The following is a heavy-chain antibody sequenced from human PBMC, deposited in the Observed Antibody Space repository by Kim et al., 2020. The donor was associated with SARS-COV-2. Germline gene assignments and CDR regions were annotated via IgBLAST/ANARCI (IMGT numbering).Heavy chain of an antibody. D-gene: IGHD3-10*01. CDR2: ISGSGGST. CDR3: AKEKGDYGSGWTYAYYYYYGMDV. V-gene: IGHV3-23*01. CDR1: GFTFSSYA. Sequence: GGSLRLSCAASGFTFSSYAMSWVRQAPGKGLEWVSAISGSGGSTYYADSVKGRFTISRDNSKNTLYLQMNSLRAEDTAVYYCAKEKGDYGSGWTYAYYYYYGMDVWGQGTTVTVSS. J-gene: IGHJ6*02.